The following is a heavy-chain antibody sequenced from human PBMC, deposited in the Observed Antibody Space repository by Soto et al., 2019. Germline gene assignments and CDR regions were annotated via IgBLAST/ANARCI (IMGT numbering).Heavy chain of an antibody. V-gene: IGHV1-46*01. CDR2: INPSGGST. D-gene: IGHD3-22*01. CDR3: ARDTYYYDSSGYYPRGPLDY. CDR1: GYTFTSYY. Sequence: GASVKVSCKASGYTFTSYYMHWVRQAPGQGLEWMGIINPSGGSTSYAQKFQGRVTMTRDTSTSTVYMKLSSLRSEDTAVYYCARDTYYYDSSGYYPRGPLDYWGQGTLVTVSS. J-gene: IGHJ4*02.